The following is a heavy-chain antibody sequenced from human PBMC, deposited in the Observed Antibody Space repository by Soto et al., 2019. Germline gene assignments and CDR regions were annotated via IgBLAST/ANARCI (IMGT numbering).Heavy chain of an antibody. CDR3: AKEGALGLYYFDY. Sequence: GGSLRLSCAASGFTFSTYVMSWVRQAPGKGPEWVSTIGGGGSSTYYADSVKGRFTIPRDNSENTLYLQMNSLRPEDTAVYYCAKEGALGLYYFDYWGQGTLVTVSS. D-gene: IGHD3-10*01. CDR2: IGGGGSST. V-gene: IGHV3-23*01. J-gene: IGHJ4*02. CDR1: GFTFSTYV.